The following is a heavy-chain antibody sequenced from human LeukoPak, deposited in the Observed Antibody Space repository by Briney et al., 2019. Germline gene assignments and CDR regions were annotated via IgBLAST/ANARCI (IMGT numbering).Heavy chain of an antibody. J-gene: IGHJ4*02. Sequence: GESLQISCKGSGYSINNYWIGWVRQMPGKGLEWMGIIYPADSDIRYSPSFQGQVTISADKSISTAYLQWSSLKASDTAMYYCARGDYGDYRGTNFDYWGQGTLVTVSS. V-gene: IGHV5-51*01. D-gene: IGHD4-17*01. CDR1: GYSINNYW. CDR3: ARGDYGDYRGTNFDY. CDR2: IYPADSDI.